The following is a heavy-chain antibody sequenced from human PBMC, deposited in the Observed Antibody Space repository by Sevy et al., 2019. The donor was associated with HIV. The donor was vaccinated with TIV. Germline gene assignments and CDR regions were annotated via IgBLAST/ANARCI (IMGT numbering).Heavy chain of an antibody. CDR2: IYTSGST. V-gene: IGHV4-4*07. D-gene: IGHD2-2*02. CDR3: ARGVRPVQEYCSSTSCYNYYYYYMDV. J-gene: IGHJ6*03. CDR1: GGSISSYY. Sequence: SETLSLTCTVSGGSISSYYWSWIRQPAGKGLEWIGRIYTSGSTNYNPSLKSRVTMSVDTSKNQFSLKLGSVTAADTAVYYCARGVRPVQEYCSSTSCYNYYYYYMDVWGKGTTVTVSS.